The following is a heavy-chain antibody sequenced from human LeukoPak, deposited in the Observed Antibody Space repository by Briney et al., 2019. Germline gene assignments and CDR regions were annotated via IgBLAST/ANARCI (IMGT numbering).Heavy chain of an antibody. CDR1: GFTFGTHA. CDR2: ISYYGRKK. Sequence: GMSLRLSCTASGFTFGTHAMHWVRQAPGKGLEWVAMISYYGRKKLYADSVKGRFSISRDNAENTLYLQMNSLRQDDTAVYYCARVASSSVTHYYYYGMDVWGPGTTVSVSS. J-gene: IGHJ6*02. CDR3: ARVASSSVTHYYYYGMDV. V-gene: IGHV3-30*03. D-gene: IGHD4-17*01.